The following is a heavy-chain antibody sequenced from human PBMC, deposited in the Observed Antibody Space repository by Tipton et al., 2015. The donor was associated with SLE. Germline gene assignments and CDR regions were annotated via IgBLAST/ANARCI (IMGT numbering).Heavy chain of an antibody. Sequence: GSLRLSCAASGFTFHSFWMSWVRQAPGKGLEWVANMKQDGSERYYAGSVNGRFTISRDNAKNSLYLQMNSLRADDTAVYYCARGAAVYDIPFDSWGQGSLVTVSS. V-gene: IGHV3-7*01. CDR3: ARGAAVYDIPFDS. CDR2: MKQDGSER. J-gene: IGHJ4*02. D-gene: IGHD3-22*01. CDR1: GFTFHSFW.